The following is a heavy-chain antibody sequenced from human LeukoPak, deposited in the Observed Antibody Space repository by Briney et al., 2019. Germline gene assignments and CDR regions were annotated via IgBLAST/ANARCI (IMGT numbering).Heavy chain of an antibody. J-gene: IGHJ4*02. CDR3: ARDSVLGGYPQYYFDY. CDR1: GFTFSSYA. V-gene: IGHV3-64D*06. D-gene: IGHD5-12*01. CDR2: LHGDGIST. Sequence: GGSLRLSCSASGFTFSSYAMHWVRQAPGEGLEYISTLHGDGISTDYTDSVRGRFTVSRDNSKNTIYLQVSNVRAEDTAVYYCARDSVLGGYPQYYFDYWGQGTLVTVSS.